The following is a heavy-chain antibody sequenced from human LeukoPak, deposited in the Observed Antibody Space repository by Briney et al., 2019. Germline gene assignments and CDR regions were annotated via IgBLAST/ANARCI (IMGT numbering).Heavy chain of an antibody. CDR3: AKDPLSGSYHLYYFDY. Sequence: GGSLRLSCAASGFTFSSYGMHWVRQAPGKGLEWVAFIRYDGSNKYYADSVKGRFTISRDNSKNTLYLQMNSLRAEDTAVYYCAKDPLSGSYHLYYFDYWGQGTLVTVSS. CDR2: IRYDGSNK. CDR1: GFTFSSYG. V-gene: IGHV3-30*02. J-gene: IGHJ4*02. D-gene: IGHD3-10*01.